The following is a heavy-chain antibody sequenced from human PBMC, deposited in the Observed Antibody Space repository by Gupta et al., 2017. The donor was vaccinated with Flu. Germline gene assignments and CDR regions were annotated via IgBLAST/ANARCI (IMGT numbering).Heavy chain of an antibody. Sequence: QVQLVESGGGVVQPGRSLRLSCAASGFTFSSYGMHWVRQAPGKGLEWVAVISYDGSNKYYADSVKGRFTISRDNSKNTLYLQMNSLRAEDTAVYYCAKSGSGSYLDYWGQGTLVTVSS. CDR2: ISYDGSNK. CDR1: GFTFSSYG. CDR3: AKSGSGSYLDY. V-gene: IGHV3-30*18. J-gene: IGHJ4*02. D-gene: IGHD3-10*01.